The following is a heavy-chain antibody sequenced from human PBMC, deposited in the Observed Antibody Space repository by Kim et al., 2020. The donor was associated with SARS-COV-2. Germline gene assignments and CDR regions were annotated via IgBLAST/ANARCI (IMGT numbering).Heavy chain of an antibody. CDR1: GYTFTSYA. CDR2: INAGNGNT. J-gene: IGHJ6*02. D-gene: IGHD5-12*01. V-gene: IGHV1-3*01. Sequence: ASVKVSCKASGYTFTSYAMHWVRQAPGQRLEWMGWINAGNGNTKYSQKFQGRVTITRDTSASTAYMELSSLRSEDTAVYYCAIYSGYDLWYYYGMDVWGQGTTVTVSS. CDR3: AIYSGYDLWYYYGMDV.